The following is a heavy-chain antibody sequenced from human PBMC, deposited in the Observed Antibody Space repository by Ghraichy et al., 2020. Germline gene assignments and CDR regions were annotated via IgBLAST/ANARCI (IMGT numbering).Heavy chain of an antibody. CDR3: AKALPGKAVFDS. Sequence: LSLTCAASGFTFSSYAMSWVRQAPGKGLEWVAGISGSAPNTYYADCVKGRFTISRDNSKNTLYLQMDSLRAEDTAVYYCAKALPGKAVFDSWGQGTLVTVSS. J-gene: IGHJ4*02. CDR2: ISGSAPNT. D-gene: IGHD1-1*01. V-gene: IGHV3-23*01. CDR1: GFTFSSYA.